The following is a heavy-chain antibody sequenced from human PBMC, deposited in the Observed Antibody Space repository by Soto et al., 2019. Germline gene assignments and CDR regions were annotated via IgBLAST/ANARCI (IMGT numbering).Heavy chain of an antibody. J-gene: IGHJ4*02. D-gene: IGHD4-17*01. CDR2: IKSKADGGTT. CDR3: TSLYYGH. V-gene: IGHV3-15*01. CDR1: EFTFANAW. Sequence: PGGFLRLSCAASEFTFANAWISWVRQAPGKGLEWVGRIKSKADGGTTDYAAPVKGRFTISRDESQNTLYLQMNSLKTEDTAVYYCTSLYYGHWGQGTLVTVSS.